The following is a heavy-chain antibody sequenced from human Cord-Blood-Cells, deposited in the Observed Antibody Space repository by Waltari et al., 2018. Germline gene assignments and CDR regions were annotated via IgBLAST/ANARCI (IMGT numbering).Heavy chain of an antibody. Sequence: EVQLVESGGGLVQPGGSLRLSWAASGFTFSSHWMSWVRQAPGKGLEWVANIKQDGSEKYYVDSVKGRFTISRDNAKNSLYLQMNSLRAEDTAVYYCARANSSSWYAWGQGTLVTVSS. CDR1: GFTFSSHW. V-gene: IGHV3-7*01. CDR2: IKQDGSEK. CDR3: ARANSSSWYA. D-gene: IGHD6-13*01. J-gene: IGHJ1*01.